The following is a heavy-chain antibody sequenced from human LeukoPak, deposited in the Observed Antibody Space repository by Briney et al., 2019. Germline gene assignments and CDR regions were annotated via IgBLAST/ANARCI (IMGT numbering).Heavy chain of an antibody. J-gene: IGHJ4*02. CDR2: INPNSGDT. D-gene: IGHD3-3*01. CDR3: ARELDYDFWSGYQRVFDY. CDR1: GYTFTVYY. Sequence: ASVKVSCKASGYTFTVYYMYWVRQAPGQGLEWMGRINPNSGDTDYAQNFQGRVTMTRDTSISTAYMELTNLRSDDTAVYYCARELDYDFWSGYQRVFDYWGQGTLVTVSS. V-gene: IGHV1-2*06.